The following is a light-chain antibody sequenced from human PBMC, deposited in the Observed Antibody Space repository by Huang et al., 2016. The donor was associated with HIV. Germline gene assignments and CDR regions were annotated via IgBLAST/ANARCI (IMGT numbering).Light chain of an antibody. Sequence: DIQMTQSPSSLSASVGDRVTITCRASQNINIYLNLYQQKAGKSPQLLIYGASTLQSGVPSRFSGSGSGTDFTLTISSLQPEDFATYYCQQSYDSPPWTFGQGTKVEIK. CDR1: QNINIY. CDR3: QQSYDSPPWT. CDR2: GAS. J-gene: IGKJ1*01. V-gene: IGKV1-39*01.